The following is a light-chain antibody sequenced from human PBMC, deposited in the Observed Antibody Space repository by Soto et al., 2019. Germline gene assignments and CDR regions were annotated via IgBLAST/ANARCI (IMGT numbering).Light chain of an antibody. CDR3: SSYAGSNNHVV. V-gene: IGLV2-8*01. J-gene: IGLJ2*01. CDR1: SSDVGGYNY. Sequence: QSVLTQPPSASGSPGQSVTISCTVTSSDVGGYNYVSWYQQHPGKAPKLMIYEVSKRPSGVPDRFSGSKSGNTASLTVSGLQAEDEADYYCSSYAGSNNHVVFGGGTKLTVL. CDR2: EVS.